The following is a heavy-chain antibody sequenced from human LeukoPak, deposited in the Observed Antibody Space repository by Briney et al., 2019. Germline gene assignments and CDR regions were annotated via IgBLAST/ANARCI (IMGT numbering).Heavy chain of an antibody. Sequence: SETLSLTCAVYGGSFSCYYWSWIRQPPKKGLEWIGEINHSESTNYNPSLKSRVTISVDTSKNQFSLKVRSVTAADTAVYYCARGHVGSYVYYYYYGMDVWGQGTTVTVSS. CDR2: INHSEST. D-gene: IGHD6-6*01. V-gene: IGHV4-34*01. CDR1: GGSFSCYY. CDR3: ARGHVGSYVYYYYYGMDV. J-gene: IGHJ6*02.